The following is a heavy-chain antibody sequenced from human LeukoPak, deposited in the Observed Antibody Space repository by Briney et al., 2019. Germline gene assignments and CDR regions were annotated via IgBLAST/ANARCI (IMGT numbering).Heavy chain of an antibody. V-gene: IGHV3-33*01. CDR3: AREARSYSSSWSSPAFDY. D-gene: IGHD6-13*01. J-gene: IGHJ4*02. CDR1: GFTFSSYG. CDR2: IWYDGSNK. Sequence: PGRSLRLSCAASGFTFSSYGMHWVRQAPGKGPEWVAVIWYDGSNKYYADSVKGRFTISRDNSKNTLYLQMNSLRAEDTAVYYCAREARSYSSSWSSPAFDYWGQGTLVTVSS.